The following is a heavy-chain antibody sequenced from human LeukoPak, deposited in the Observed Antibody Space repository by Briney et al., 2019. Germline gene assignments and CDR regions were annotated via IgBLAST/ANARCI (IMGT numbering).Heavy chain of an antibody. V-gene: IGHV3-48*03. CDR3: AGEKDTCHGDCSDY. Sequence: GGSLRLSCAASGFTFSRYELNWVRQAPGKGLEWVSYISSSGTTIHYADSVKARFTVSRDNAKSSLFLQMNSLRVEDTGVYYCAGEKDTCHGDCSDYWGQGTLVTVSS. D-gene: IGHD2-21*02. CDR2: ISSSGTTI. J-gene: IGHJ4*02. CDR1: GFTFSRYE.